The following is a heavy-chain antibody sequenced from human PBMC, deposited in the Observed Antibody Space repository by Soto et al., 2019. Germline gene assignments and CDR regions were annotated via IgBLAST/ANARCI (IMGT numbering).Heavy chain of an antibody. D-gene: IGHD3-22*01. V-gene: IGHV1-69*13. Sequence: SVKVSFKASGGTFSFYAISWGRQAPGQGLEWMGGIIPIFGTANYAQKFQGRVTITADESTSTAYMELSSLRSEDKAVYYCARVYNRDSSGYYSPWFDPWGKGTLVTVSS. CDR2: IIPIFGTA. CDR1: GGTFSFYA. J-gene: IGHJ5*02. CDR3: ARVYNRDSSGYYSPWFDP.